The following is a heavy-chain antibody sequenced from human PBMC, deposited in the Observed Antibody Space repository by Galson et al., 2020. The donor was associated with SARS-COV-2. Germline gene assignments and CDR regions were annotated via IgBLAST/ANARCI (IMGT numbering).Heavy chain of an antibody. CDR3: VRSHDTSGNAFDI. V-gene: IGHV4-61*02. CDR2: IHTTGST. CDR1: GGSISSGSYY. Sequence: SETLSLTCTVSGGSISSGSYYWSWIRQPAGQGLEWIERIHTTGSTNYNPSLKSRVTISVDTSKNEFSLSLSSVTAADTAVYYCVRSHDTSGNAFDIWGQGTMVTVSS. J-gene: IGHJ3*02. D-gene: IGHD3-22*01.